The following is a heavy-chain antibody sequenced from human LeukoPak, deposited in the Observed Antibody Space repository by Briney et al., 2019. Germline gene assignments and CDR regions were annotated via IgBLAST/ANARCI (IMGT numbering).Heavy chain of an antibody. CDR1: GGSFSGYY. CDR3: AGIAAAHCYYYYMAV. Sequence: SETLSLTCAVYGGSFSGYYWSWIRQPPGKGLEWIGEINHSGSTNYNPSLKSRVTISVEASKNKFSLKLRSVTASDTAVYYCAGIAAAHCYYYYMAVWGKGTTVTVSS. CDR2: INHSGST. D-gene: IGHD6-13*01. V-gene: IGHV4-34*01. J-gene: IGHJ6*03.